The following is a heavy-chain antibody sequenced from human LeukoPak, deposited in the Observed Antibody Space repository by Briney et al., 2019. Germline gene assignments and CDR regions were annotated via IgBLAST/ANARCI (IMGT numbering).Heavy chain of an antibody. CDR1: GGXISSYY. Sequence: PSETLSLTCTVSGGXISSYYWNWIRQPPGKGLEWIGYIYYSGSTNYNPSLKSRVTISVDTSKNQFSLKLSSVTAADTAVYYCAREAYGDLLSYFDYWGQGTLVTVSS. D-gene: IGHD4-17*01. V-gene: IGHV4-59*01. J-gene: IGHJ4*02. CDR2: IYYSGST. CDR3: AREAYGDLLSYFDY.